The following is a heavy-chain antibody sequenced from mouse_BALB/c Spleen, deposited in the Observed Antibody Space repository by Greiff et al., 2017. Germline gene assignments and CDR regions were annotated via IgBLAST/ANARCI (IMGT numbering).Heavy chain of an antibody. J-gene: IGHJ4*01. CDR3: ARELDYYYGGFYAMDY. D-gene: IGHD1-1*01. CDR1: GFTFSSYA. Sequence: EVKLMESGGGLVKPGGSLKLSCAASGFTFSSYAMSWVRQTPEKRLEWVASISSGGSTYYPDSVKGRFTISRDNARNILYLQMSSLRSEDTAMYYCARELDYYYGGFYAMDYWGQGTSVTVSS. CDR2: ISSGGST. V-gene: IGHV5-6-5*01.